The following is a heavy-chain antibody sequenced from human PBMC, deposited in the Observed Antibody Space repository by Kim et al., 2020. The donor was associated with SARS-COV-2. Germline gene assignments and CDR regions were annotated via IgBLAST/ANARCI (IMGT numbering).Heavy chain of an antibody. CDR2: ISYDGSNK. V-gene: IGHV3-30*18. D-gene: IGHD3-16*01. CDR3: AKDGGGVNWFDP. Sequence: GGSLRLSCAASGFTFSSYGMHWVRQAPGKGLEWVAVISYDGSNKYYADSVKGRFTISRDNSKNTLYLQMNSLRAEDTAVYYCAKDGGGVNWFDPWGQGTLVTVSS. J-gene: IGHJ5*02. CDR1: GFTFSSYG.